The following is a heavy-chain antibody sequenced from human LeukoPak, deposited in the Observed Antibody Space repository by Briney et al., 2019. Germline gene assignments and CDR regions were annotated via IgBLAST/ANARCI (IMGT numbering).Heavy chain of an antibody. CDR2: IYSGDRT. CDR1: GFTVSTNY. V-gene: IGHV3-66*01. D-gene: IGHD3-10*01. CDR3: ARDVRKQGLWS. J-gene: IGHJ4*02. Sequence: EGSLRLSCAAPGFTVSTNYMSWVRQAPGKGLEWVSIIYSGDRTDYADSLKGRFTISRDTSKNTLYLQMSSLRAEDTAVYYCARDVRKQGLWSWGQGTLVTVSS.